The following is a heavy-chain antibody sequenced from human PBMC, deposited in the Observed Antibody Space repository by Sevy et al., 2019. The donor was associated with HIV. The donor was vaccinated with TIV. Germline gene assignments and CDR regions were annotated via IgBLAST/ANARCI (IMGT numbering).Heavy chain of an antibody. J-gene: IGHJ4*02. CDR1: GFTFSGNW. Sequence: GESLKISCAASGFTFSGNWMRWVRQAPGKGLEWVADIKEDGSEKYYVDSVKGRFTISRDNAKKSLYLQMNNLRAEDTAVYYCARDAGYCSSTSCYRGDYFDYWGQGTLVTVSS. CDR3: ARDAGYCSSTSCYRGDYFDY. CDR2: IKEDGSEK. V-gene: IGHV3-7*01. D-gene: IGHD2-2*02.